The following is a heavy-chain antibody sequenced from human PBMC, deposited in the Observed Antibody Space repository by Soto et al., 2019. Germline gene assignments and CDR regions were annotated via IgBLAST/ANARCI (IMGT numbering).Heavy chain of an antibody. CDR1: GGSISSSDYW. Sequence: QLQLQESGPGLVKPAETLSLTCTVSGGSISSSDYWWGWIRQPPGKGLEWIGSIYYTGNTYYNPSLKVRVIKSLNTSKNHFSLRVSSVTAADTGVYYWAGKIGRGSWSLDHWGQGTLVTVSS. J-gene: IGHJ4*02. CDR2: IYYTGNT. CDR3: AGKIGRGSWSLDH. D-gene: IGHD6-13*01. V-gene: IGHV4-39*01.